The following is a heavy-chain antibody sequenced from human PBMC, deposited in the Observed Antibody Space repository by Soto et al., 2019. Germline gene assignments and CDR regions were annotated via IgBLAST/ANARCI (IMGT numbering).Heavy chain of an antibody. V-gene: IGHV3-33*01. CDR2: IWYHGRNT. J-gene: IGHJ5*02. D-gene: IGHD5-18*01. Sequence: QVQLEESGGGVVQPGRSLRLSCAASGFTFSNYGFHWLRQAPGTGLEWVADIWYHGRNTYYADSVEGRFTISRDNSKKIVYLNINSLSVEDTAVYFCERERAVGIPFGAWGQDTLVAVSA. CDR3: ERERAVGIPFGA. CDR1: GFTFSNYG.